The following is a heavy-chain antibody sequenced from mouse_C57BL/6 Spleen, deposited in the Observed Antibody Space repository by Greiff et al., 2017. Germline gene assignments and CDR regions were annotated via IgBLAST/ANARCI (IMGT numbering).Heavy chain of an antibody. CDR2: IDPSDSYP. CDR1: GYTFTSYW. CDR3: ARGRLRRGYFDV. V-gene: IGHV1-50*01. Sequence: VQLQQPGAELVKPGASVKLSCKASGYTFTSYWMQWVKQRPGQGLEWIGEIDPSDSYPNYNQKFKGKATLTVDTSSSTAYMQLSSLTSEDSAVYYCARGRLRRGYFDVWGTGTTVTVSS. J-gene: IGHJ1*03. D-gene: IGHD2-2*01.